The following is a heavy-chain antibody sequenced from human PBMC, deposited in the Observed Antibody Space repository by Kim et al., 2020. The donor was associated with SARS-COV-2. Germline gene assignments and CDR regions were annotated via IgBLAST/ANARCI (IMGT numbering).Heavy chain of an antibody. V-gene: IGHV5-51*01. CDR2: IYPGDSDT. J-gene: IGHJ6*02. Sequence: GESLQISCKGSGYSFTSYWIGWVRQMPGKGLEWMGIIYPGDSDTRYSPSFQGQVTISADKSISTAYLQWSSLKASDTAMYYCARHLRSGYDLYYYYYGMDVWGQGTTVTVSS. D-gene: IGHD5-12*01. CDR3: ARHLRSGYDLYYYYYGMDV. CDR1: GYSFTSYW.